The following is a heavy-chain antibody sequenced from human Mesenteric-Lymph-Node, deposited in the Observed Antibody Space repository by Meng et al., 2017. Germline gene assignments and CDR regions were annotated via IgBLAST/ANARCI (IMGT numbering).Heavy chain of an antibody. J-gene: IGHJ4*02. Sequence: GGSLRLSCIASGFTFSNYAMTWVRQAPGKGLEWVSSVTGNGGSTFYAGSVKGRFTISRDNSKNTLSLQLNSLRVEDTAVYYCARGAIGNSGGVDYWGQGTLVTVSS. CDR1: GFTFSNYA. V-gene: IGHV3-23*01. CDR2: VTGNGGST. CDR3: ARGAIGNSGGVDY. D-gene: IGHD2-15*01.